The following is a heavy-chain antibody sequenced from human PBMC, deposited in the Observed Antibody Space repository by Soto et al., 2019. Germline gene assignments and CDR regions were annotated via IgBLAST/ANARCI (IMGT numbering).Heavy chain of an antibody. CDR1: GFTFSSYW. D-gene: IGHD3-3*01. CDR3: ARDYSDFTIFGVVTNYYGMDV. Sequence: GGSLRLSCAASGFTFSSYWMSWVRQAPGKGLEWVANIKQDGSEKYYVDSVKGRFTISRDNAKNSLYLQMNSLRAEDTAVYYCARDYSDFTIFGVVTNYYGMDVWGQGTTVTVSS. CDR2: IKQDGSEK. J-gene: IGHJ6*02. V-gene: IGHV3-7*05.